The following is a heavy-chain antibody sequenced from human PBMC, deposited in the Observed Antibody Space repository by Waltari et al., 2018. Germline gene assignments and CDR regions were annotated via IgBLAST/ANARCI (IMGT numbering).Heavy chain of an antibody. Sequence: EVQVVESGGGLVQPGGSLRLSCAASGFTFSNYEMNWVRQAPGKGLEWVSYISNSVSTVYYADSVKGRFTISRDNAKNSLYLEMNSLRTEDTAVYYCARPSTEYYYYYYYMDVWGKGTTVTVS. CDR3: ARPSTEYYYYYYYMDV. J-gene: IGHJ6*03. V-gene: IGHV3-48*03. CDR1: GFTFSNYE. CDR2: ISNSVSTV.